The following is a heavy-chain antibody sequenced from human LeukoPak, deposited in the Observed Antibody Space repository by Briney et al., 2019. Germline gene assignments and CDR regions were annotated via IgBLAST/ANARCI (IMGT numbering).Heavy chain of an antibody. J-gene: IGHJ4*02. CDR2: IRYDGSNK. CDR3: AKGEWFRDFFVDY. V-gene: IGHV3-30*02. Sequence: QPGGSLRLSCAASGFTFSSYGMHWVRRAPGKGLEWVAFIRYDGSNKYYADSVKGRFTISRDNSKNTLYLQMNSLRAEDTAVYYCAKGEWFRDFFVDYWGQGTLVTVSS. D-gene: IGHD3-3*01. CDR1: GFTFSSYG.